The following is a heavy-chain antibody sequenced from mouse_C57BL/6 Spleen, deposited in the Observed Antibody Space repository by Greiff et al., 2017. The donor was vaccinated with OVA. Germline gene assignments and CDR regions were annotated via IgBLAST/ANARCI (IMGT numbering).Heavy chain of an antibody. V-gene: IGHV1-82*01. CDR1: GYAFSSSW. CDR3: ARDYYGSTLWYFDV. D-gene: IGHD1-1*01. CDR2: IYPGDGDT. J-gene: IGHJ1*03. Sequence: QVQLKQSGPELVKPGASVTISCKASGYAFSSSWLNWVKQRPGKGLAWIGRIYPGDGDTNYNGKFKGQATLTADNSSSTAYMQISSLTSEDSAVYVCARDYYGSTLWYFDVWGTGTTVTVSS.